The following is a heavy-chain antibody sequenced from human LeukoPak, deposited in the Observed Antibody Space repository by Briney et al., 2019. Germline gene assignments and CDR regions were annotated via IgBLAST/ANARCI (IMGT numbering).Heavy chain of an antibody. Sequence: GGSLRLSCAASGFTFSSYAMSWVRPAPGKGLEWVSAISGSGGSTYYADSVKGRFTISRDNSKNTLYLQMNSLRAEDTAVYYCALNPEDRSSTSCSWGQGTLVTVSS. J-gene: IGHJ5*02. CDR2: ISGSGGST. D-gene: IGHD2-2*01. CDR3: ALNPEDRSSTSCS. V-gene: IGHV3-23*01. CDR1: GFTFSSYA.